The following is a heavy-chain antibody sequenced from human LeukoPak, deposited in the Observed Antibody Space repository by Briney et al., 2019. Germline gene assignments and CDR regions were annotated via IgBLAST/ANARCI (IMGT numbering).Heavy chain of an antibody. CDR3: AKDRSDIVVVPATGFDP. CDR1: GFTFSSYA. V-gene: IGHV3-23*01. D-gene: IGHD2-2*01. CDR2: ISGSGGST. J-gene: IGHJ5*02. Sequence: SCKASGFTFSSYAMSWVRQAPGKGLEWVSAISGSGGSTYYADSVKGRFTISRDNSKNTLYLQMNSLRAEDTAVYYCAKDRSDIVVVPATGFDPWGQGTLVTVSS.